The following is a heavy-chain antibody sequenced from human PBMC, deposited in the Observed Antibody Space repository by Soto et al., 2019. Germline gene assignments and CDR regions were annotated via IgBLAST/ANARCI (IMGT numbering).Heavy chain of an antibody. CDR2: IKNKADGGTT. Sequence: AGGSLRLSCVVSGVSFTNAWMSWVRQAPGKGLEWVGRIKNKADGGTTDYAAPVRGRFTISRDDSKNTLFLQMNSLETEDTALYYCTTDPGDYQDFWGRGTLVTVSS. CDR3: TTDPGDYQDF. CDR1: GVSFTNAW. V-gene: IGHV3-15*01. J-gene: IGHJ4*02. D-gene: IGHD4-17*01.